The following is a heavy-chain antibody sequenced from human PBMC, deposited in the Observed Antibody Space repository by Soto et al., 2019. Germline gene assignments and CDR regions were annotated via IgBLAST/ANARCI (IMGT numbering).Heavy chain of an antibody. V-gene: IGHV4-59*01. D-gene: IGHD1-26*01. CDR2: IYYSGGT. Sequence: SETLSLTCTVSGGSISSYYWSWIRQPPGKGLEWIGYIYYSGGTNYNPSLKSRVTISVDTSKNQFSLKLSSVTAADTAVYYCARAGGKRVGATTADYWGQGTLVTVSS. CDR3: ARAGGKRVGATTADY. J-gene: IGHJ4*02. CDR1: GGSISSYY.